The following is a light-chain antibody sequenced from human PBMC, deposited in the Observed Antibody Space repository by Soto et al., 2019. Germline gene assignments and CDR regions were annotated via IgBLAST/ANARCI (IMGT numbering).Light chain of an antibody. CDR2: DAS. V-gene: IGKV3-11*01. CDR1: QSVSSY. Sequence: EIVLTQSPATLSLSPGERATLSCRASQSVSSYLAWYQQKPGQAPRLLIYDASNMATGIPARFSGSGSGTDFTLTISSLEPEDFAVYYCQQRNNWPRGTFGQGTRLEIK. J-gene: IGKJ5*01. CDR3: QQRNNWPRGT.